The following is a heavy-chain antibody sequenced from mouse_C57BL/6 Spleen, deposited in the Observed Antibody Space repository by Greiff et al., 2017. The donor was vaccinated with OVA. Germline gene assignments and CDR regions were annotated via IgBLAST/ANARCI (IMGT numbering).Heavy chain of an antibody. Sequence: EVMLVESGGGLVKPGGSLKLSCAASGFTFSDYGMHWVRQAPEKGLEWVAYISSGSSTIYYADTVKGRFTISRDNAKNTLFLQMTSLRSEDTAMYYCARGGSVPWFAYWGQGTLVTVSA. D-gene: IGHD1-1*01. CDR1: GFTFSDYG. J-gene: IGHJ3*01. CDR3: ARGGSVPWFAY. CDR2: ISSGSSTI. V-gene: IGHV5-17*01.